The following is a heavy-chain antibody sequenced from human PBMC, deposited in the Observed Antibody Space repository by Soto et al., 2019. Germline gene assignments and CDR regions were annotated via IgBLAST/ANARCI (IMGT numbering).Heavy chain of an antibody. D-gene: IGHD2-15*01. CDR2: IKQDGSEK. J-gene: IGHJ4*02. V-gene: IGHV3-7*01. CDR1: GFTFTNFW. CDR3: ARGVRCSGGSCLGWEHSDY. Sequence: EVQLVESGGGLVQPGGSLRLSCAASGFTFTNFWMSWVRHAPGKGLEWVANIKQDGSEKYYVHSLNGRFTLSRDNAKNSLYLKMNRLRAEDTDVYSCARGVRCSGGSCLGWEHSDYWGQGTLVTVSS.